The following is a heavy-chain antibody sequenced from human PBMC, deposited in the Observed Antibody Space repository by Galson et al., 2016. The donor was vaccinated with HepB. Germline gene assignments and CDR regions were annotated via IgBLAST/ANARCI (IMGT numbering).Heavy chain of an antibody. CDR2: IDPSDAYT. D-gene: IGHD3-16*01. Sequence: QSGAEVKKPGESLRISCKTSGYKFPTSWISWVRQMPGQGLEWMGRIDPSDAYTDYSPSFEGHVTISTDKSTSTAYLQWTSLKASDTAMYYCARLKRDDNDDYFDPARNDYGGQGTLVTVSS. J-gene: IGHJ4*02. CDR1: GYKFPTSW. V-gene: IGHV5-10-1*01. CDR3: ARLKRDDNDDYFDPARNDY.